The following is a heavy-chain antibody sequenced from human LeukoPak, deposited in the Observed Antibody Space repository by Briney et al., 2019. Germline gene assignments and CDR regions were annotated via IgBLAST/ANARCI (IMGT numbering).Heavy chain of an antibody. CDR2: IYPGDSDT. D-gene: IGHD2-2*01. V-gene: IGHV5-51*01. Sequence: GESLKISCKGSGYSFTTYWIGWVRQMPGKGLEWMGIIYPGDSDTRYSPSFQGQVTMSADKSINTAYLQWSSLKASDTAMYYCARRQGCSSTSCPPDSWGQGTLVTVSS. CDR3: ARRQGCSSTSCPPDS. J-gene: IGHJ4*02. CDR1: GYSFTTYW.